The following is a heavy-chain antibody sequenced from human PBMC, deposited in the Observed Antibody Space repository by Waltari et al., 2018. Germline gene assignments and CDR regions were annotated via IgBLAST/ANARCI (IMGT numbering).Heavy chain of an antibody. CDR1: GGPIISSSHY. Sequence: QLQLQESGPGLVKPSETLSLTCTVSGGPIISSSHYWGWIRQPPGKGLEWIGSINYIGNTYNNPSFKSRVTISVGTSKNQFSLKMNSVTATDTAVYYCARRARAGSGVYYFDSWGQGTLVTVSS. CDR2: INYIGNT. D-gene: IGHD3-3*01. V-gene: IGHV4-39*01. J-gene: IGHJ4*02. CDR3: ARRARAGSGVYYFDS.